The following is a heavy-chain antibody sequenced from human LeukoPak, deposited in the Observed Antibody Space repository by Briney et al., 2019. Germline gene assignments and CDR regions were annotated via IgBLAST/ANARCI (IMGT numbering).Heavy chain of an antibody. J-gene: IGHJ4*02. V-gene: IGHV1-8*03. Sequence: ASVKVSCKASGYTFTSYYMNWVRQAPGQGLEWVGWISAYNGNTGYAQKFQGRVTITRNTSISAAYMELSSLRSEDTAVYYCARGVRIVVVPAAIANWYYFDYWGQGTLVTVSS. CDR3: ARGVRIVVVPAAIANWYYFDY. CDR2: ISAYNGNT. CDR1: GYTFTSYY. D-gene: IGHD2-2*01.